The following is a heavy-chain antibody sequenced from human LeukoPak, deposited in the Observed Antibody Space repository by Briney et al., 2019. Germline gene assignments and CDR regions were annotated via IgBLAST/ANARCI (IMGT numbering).Heavy chain of an antibody. CDR3: ARGYSSSWNYFDY. Sequence: SETLSLTCTVSGGSISNYWWSWIRQPPGKGLKWIGYVFDSGGTNYNPSLKSRVTISVDTSKKQFSLKLSSVTAADTAVYYCARGYSSSWNYFDYWGQGTLVTVSS. CDR2: VFDSGGT. D-gene: IGHD6-13*01. CDR1: GGSISNYW. J-gene: IGHJ4*02. V-gene: IGHV4-59*01.